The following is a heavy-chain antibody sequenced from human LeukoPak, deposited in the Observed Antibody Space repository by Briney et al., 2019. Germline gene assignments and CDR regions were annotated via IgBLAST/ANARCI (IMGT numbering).Heavy chain of an antibody. D-gene: IGHD3-3*01. V-gene: IGHV6-1*01. Sequence: SRILSLTCAISGDSVSSNGIAWDWIRQSPSRGLEWLGRTSYTSKWYNDYAVSVRGRMTINPDTSKNQFSLQLNSVTPEDSAVYYCARAQSGFYTYWGQGTQVTVSS. CDR1: GDSVSSNGIA. CDR2: TSYTSKWYN. J-gene: IGHJ4*02. CDR3: ARAQSGFYTY.